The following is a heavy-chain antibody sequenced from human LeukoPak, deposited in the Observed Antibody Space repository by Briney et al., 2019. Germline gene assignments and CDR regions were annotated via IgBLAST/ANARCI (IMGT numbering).Heavy chain of an antibody. J-gene: IGHJ4*02. D-gene: IGHD6-13*01. CDR1: GFTFNSFY. CDR3: VRDETGSSWYN. CDR2: INRGGDST. V-gene: IGHV3-23*01. Sequence: GGRLRLSCAASGFTFNSFYMAWVRQAPGKGLEWVSSINRGGDSTYYADSVKGRFTISRDISKNTLYLQLNSLRAADTAVYYCVRDETGSSWYNWGQGTLVTVSS.